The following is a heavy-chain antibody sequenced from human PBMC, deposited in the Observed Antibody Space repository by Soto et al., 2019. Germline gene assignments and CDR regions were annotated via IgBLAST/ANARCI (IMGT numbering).Heavy chain of an antibody. Sequence: GESLKISCKGSGYSFAGYWITWVRQKPGKGLEWMGRIDPSDSQTYYSPSFRGHVTISVTKSITTVFLQWSSLRASDTAMYYCARQIYDSDTGPSFQYYFDSWGQGTPVIVSS. CDR3: ARQIYDSDTGPSFQYYFDS. J-gene: IGHJ4*02. D-gene: IGHD3-22*01. V-gene: IGHV5-10-1*01. CDR1: GYSFAGYW. CDR2: IDPSDSQT.